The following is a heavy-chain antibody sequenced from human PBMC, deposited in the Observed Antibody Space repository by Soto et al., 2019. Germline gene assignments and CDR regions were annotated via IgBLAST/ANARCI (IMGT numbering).Heavy chain of an antibody. J-gene: IGHJ6*03. Sequence: GGSLRLSCTASGFTFGDYAMSWFRQAPGKGLEWVGFIRSKAYGGTTEYAASVKGRFTIQRDDSKSIAYLQMNSLKTEDTAVYYCTRDEGYCSSTSCYYADTLILLGGYYYYMDVWGKGTTVTVSS. CDR3: TRDEGYCSSTSCYYADTLILLGGYYYYMDV. CDR1: GFTFGDYA. V-gene: IGHV3-49*03. D-gene: IGHD2-2*01. CDR2: IRSKAYGGTT.